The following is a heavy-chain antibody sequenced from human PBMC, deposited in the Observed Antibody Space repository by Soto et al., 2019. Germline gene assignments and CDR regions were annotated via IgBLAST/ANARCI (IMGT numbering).Heavy chain of an antibody. CDR1: GYTLTGYY. V-gene: IGHV1-2*04. CDR2: INPNSGGT. Sequence: ASVKVSCKASGYTLTGYYMHWVRQAPGQGLEWMGWINPNSGGTNYAQKFQGWVTMTRDTSISTAYMELSRLRSDDTAVYYCARSPMVAATSIDYWGQGTLVTVSS. CDR3: ARSPMVAATSIDY. D-gene: IGHD2-15*01. J-gene: IGHJ4*02.